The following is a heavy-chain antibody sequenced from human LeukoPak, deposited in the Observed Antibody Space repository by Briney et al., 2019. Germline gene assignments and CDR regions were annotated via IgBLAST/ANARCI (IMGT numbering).Heavy chain of an antibody. J-gene: IGHJ4*02. CDR3: ARLRCRGGSCYPDY. Sequence: PSETLSLTCTVSGGSISSNYWSWIRQPPGKGLEWIGYIYYSGSTNYNPSLKSRVTISVDTSKNQFSLKLSSVTAADTAVYYCARLRCRGGSCYPDYWGQGTLVTVSS. CDR2: IYYSGST. V-gene: IGHV4-59*01. CDR1: GGSISSNY. D-gene: IGHD2-15*01.